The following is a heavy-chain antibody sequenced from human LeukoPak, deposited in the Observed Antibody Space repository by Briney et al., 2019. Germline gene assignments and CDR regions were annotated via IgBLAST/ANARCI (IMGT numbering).Heavy chain of an antibody. CDR2: MNPNSGNT. Sequence: ASVKVSCKASGYTFTGYYMHWVRQATGQGLEWMGWMNPNSGNTGYAQKFQGRVTITRNTSISTAYMELSSLRSEDTAVYYCARRAGSGSYYTWGYYYYYYMDVWGKGTTVTVSS. D-gene: IGHD3-10*01. CDR3: ARRAGSGSYYTWGYYYYYYMDV. V-gene: IGHV1-8*03. J-gene: IGHJ6*03. CDR1: GYTFTGYY.